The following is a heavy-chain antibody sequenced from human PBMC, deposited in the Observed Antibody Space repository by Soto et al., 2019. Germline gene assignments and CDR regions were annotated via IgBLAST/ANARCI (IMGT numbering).Heavy chain of an antibody. V-gene: IGHV1-69*06. CDR2: LIPLFGTT. D-gene: IGHD7-27*01. CDR3: ARGPNWGYRFDS. Sequence: QVQLVQSGAEVKKPGSSVKVSCEASGGTFSGHAISWVRQAPGQGPEWMGGLIPLFGTTQHAQNFLHSLTITAEKSTSTAYMERSSLRLEDTAIYYCARGPNWGYRFDSWGQGPLVTVSS. J-gene: IGHJ4*02. CDR1: GGTFSGHA.